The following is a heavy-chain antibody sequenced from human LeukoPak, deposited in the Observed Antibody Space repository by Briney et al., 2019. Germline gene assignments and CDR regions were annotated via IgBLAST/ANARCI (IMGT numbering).Heavy chain of an antibody. CDR3: ARVSGSSGFDY. J-gene: IGHJ4*02. V-gene: IGHV1-2*04. CDR2: VNPNSGGT. Sequence: ASVKVSCKASGYTFTGYYMHWVRQAPGQGLEWMGWVNPNSGGTNYAQKFQGWVTMTRDTSISTAYMELSRLRTDDTAVYYCARVSGSSGFDYWGQGTLVTVSS. D-gene: IGHD6-19*01. CDR1: GYTFTGYY.